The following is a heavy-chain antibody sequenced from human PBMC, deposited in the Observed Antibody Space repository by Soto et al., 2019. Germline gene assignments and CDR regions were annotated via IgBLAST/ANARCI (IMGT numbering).Heavy chain of an antibody. CDR2: ISAYTDTP. Sequence: QVPLVQSGAEVKKPGASVKVSCRASGYTFTNFGVTWVRRAPGQGLEWMGWISAYTDTPNYAQKFQGRVTMTIDTSTSTAYMDLRSLTSEDTAVSYCARVIPGVEAGFDPWGQGTLVTVSS. CDR1: GYTFTNFG. V-gene: IGHV1-18*01. CDR3: ARVIPGVEAGFDP. D-gene: IGHD2-2*01. J-gene: IGHJ5*02.